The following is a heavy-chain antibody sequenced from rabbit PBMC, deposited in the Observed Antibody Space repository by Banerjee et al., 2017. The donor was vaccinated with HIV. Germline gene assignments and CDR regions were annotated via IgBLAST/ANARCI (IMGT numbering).Heavy chain of an antibody. D-gene: IGHD2-1*01. CDR1: GIDFSSGYD. Sequence: QEQLVESGGGLVQPEASLTLTCKASGIDFSSGYDMCWVRQAPGKGLEWIACIATGSSGSTYYASWAKGRFTISKTSSTTVTLQMTSLTAADTATYFCARGYSDYLTRLDLWGPGTLVTVS. V-gene: IGHV1S45*01. CDR3: ARGYSDYLTRLDL. CDR2: IATGSSGST. J-gene: IGHJ3*01.